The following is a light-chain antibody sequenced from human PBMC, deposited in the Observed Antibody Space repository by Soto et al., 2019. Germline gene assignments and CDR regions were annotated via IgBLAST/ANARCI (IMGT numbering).Light chain of an antibody. Sequence: EIVMTQSPATLSVSPAEGATLSCRASQSVGSNLVWYHQRPGQAPRLLIYDASTRAPGIPARFSGSGSGTEFTLTVSSLQSEDFAVYYCQQYNNWPRTFGQGTKVDI. V-gene: IGKV3-15*01. CDR3: QQYNNWPRT. CDR1: QSVGSN. J-gene: IGKJ1*01. CDR2: DAS.